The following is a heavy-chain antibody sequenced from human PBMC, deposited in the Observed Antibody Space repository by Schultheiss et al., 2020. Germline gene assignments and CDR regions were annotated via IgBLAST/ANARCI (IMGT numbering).Heavy chain of an antibody. CDR1: GFTFSDVW. CDR2: IGTKSYGGRT. J-gene: IGHJ4*02. CDR3: TRKWELLDY. D-gene: IGHD1-26*01. V-gene: IGHV3-15*04. Sequence: GGSLRLSCAASGFTFSDVWMSWVRQAPGKGLEWVGRIGTKSYGGRTDYTAAVKGRFTISRDDSKSIAYLQMNSLKTEDTAVYYCTRKWELLDYWGQGTLVTGSS.